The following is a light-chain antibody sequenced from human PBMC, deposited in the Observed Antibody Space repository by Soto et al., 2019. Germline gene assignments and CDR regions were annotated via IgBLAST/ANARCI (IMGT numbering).Light chain of an antibody. V-gene: IGKV3-15*01. CDR2: GAS. J-gene: IGKJ4*01. CDR1: QSVSSN. Sequence: EIMMTQSPATLSVSPGERATLSCRASQSVSSNLAWYQQKPGQPPRLLIYGASTRATGIPARFSGSGSGTEFTRTISSLLSEDFATYYCQQYNNWPLTFGGGTKVEIK. CDR3: QQYNNWPLT.